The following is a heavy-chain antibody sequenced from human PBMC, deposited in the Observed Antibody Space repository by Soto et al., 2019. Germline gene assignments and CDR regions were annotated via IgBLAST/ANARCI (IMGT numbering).Heavy chain of an antibody. D-gene: IGHD3-10*01. CDR3: AVGGVWFGELPTYDY. CDR2: INHSGST. Sequence: QVQLQQWGAGLLKPSETLSLTCAVYGGSFSGYYWSWIRQPPGKGLEWIGEINHSGSTNYNPSLKTRVTISVDTSKNQFSLKLSSVTAADTAVYYCAVGGVWFGELPTYDYWGQGTLVTVSS. CDR1: GGSFSGYY. J-gene: IGHJ4*02. V-gene: IGHV4-34*01.